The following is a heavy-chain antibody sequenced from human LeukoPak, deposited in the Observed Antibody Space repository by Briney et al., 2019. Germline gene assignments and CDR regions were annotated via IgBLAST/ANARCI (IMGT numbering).Heavy chain of an antibody. Sequence: ASVKVSCKASGYTFTSYDINWVRQATGQGLEWMGWMNPNSGNTGYAQKFQGRVTMTRNTSISTAYMELSSLRSEDTDVYYCATFKKSAFYMDVWGKGTTVTVSS. V-gene: IGHV1-8*01. CDR1: GYTFTSYD. J-gene: IGHJ6*03. D-gene: IGHD3-16*01. CDR2: MNPNSGNT. CDR3: ATFKKSAFYMDV.